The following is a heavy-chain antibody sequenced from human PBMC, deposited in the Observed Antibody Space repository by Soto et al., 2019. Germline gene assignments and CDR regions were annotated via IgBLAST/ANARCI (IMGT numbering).Heavy chain of an antibody. D-gene: IGHD2-2*01. V-gene: IGHV3-21*02. CDR2: ITSSSSDK. CDR1: AFTFNNFP. Sequence: EVQLVESGGGPVKPGGSLRLSCVASAFTFNNFPMHWVRQAPGEGLQWLASITSSSSDKYYADSVKGRFTITRDNAKNSLFLELTGLRAEDTAVYDCAREKCSSTSCNHGMDVWGLGTTVTVSS. CDR3: AREKCSSTSCNHGMDV. J-gene: IGHJ6*02.